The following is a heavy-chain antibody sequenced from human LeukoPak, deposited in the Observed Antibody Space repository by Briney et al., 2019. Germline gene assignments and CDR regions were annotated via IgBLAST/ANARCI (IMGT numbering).Heavy chain of an antibody. CDR2: MNPNSGNT. Sequence: ASVKVSCKASGYTFTTYEIHWVRQATGQGLEWMGWMNPNSGNTGYAQKFHGRVIITRNPSINTAYMELSSLRSEDTAVYYCASNSGSYSYYFDYWGQGTLVTVSS. CDR3: ASNSGSYSYYFDY. V-gene: IGHV1-8*01. J-gene: IGHJ4*02. D-gene: IGHD1-26*01. CDR1: GYTFTTYE.